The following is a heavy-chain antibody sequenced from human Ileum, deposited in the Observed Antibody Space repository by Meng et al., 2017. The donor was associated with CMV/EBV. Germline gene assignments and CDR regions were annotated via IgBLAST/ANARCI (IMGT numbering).Heavy chain of an antibody. V-gene: IGHV3-7*01. CDR2: IKQDGSEN. D-gene: IGHD6-13*01. Sequence: GGSLRLSCAASGFTFSNYWMSWVRQAPGKGLEWVANIKQDGSENYYVDSVKGRFTISRDNAKNSLYLQMNSLRAEDTAVYFCARLGAASGRYWFDPWGQGTLVTGAS. CDR3: ARLGAASGRYWFDP. J-gene: IGHJ5*02. CDR1: GFTFSNYW.